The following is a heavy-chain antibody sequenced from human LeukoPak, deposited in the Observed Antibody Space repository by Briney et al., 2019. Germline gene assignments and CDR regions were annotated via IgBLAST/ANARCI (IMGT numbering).Heavy chain of an antibody. CDR2: INPNSGGT. V-gene: IGHV1-2*02. Sequence: GASVKVSCKASGYTFTGYYMHWVRQAPGQGLEWMGWINPNSGGTNYAQKFQGRVTMTRDTSISTAYMELSRLRSDDTAVYYCATRIAAAGTRGGFDYWGQGTLVTVSS. J-gene: IGHJ4*02. CDR3: ATRIAAAGTRGGFDY. D-gene: IGHD6-13*01. CDR1: GYTFTGYY.